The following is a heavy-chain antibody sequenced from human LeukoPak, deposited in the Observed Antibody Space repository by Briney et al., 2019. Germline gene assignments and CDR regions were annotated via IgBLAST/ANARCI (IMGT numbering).Heavy chain of an antibody. V-gene: IGHV6-1*01. J-gene: IGHJ4*02. CDR3: ARGSNSGYDYPFDC. CDR1: GDSVSSKNVA. Sequence: SQTLSLTCAISGDSVSSKNVAWNWIRQSPSRGLEWLGRTYYRSKWYNDYAVSVKSRITINPDTSKNQFSLQLNSVTPEDTAVYYCARGSNSGYDYPFDCWGQGTLVTVSS. CDR2: TYYRSKWYN. D-gene: IGHD5-12*01.